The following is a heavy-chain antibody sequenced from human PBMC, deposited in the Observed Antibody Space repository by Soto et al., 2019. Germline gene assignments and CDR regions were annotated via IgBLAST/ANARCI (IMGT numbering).Heavy chain of an antibody. CDR2: IIPIFGTA. D-gene: IGHD1-1*01. J-gene: IGHJ4*02. V-gene: IGHV1-69*13. Sequence: SVKVSCKASGGTFSSYAISWVRQAPGQGLEWMGGIIPIFGTANYAQKFQGRVTITADESTSTAYMELSSLRSEDTAVYYCAKGVRWNDYYFDYWGQGSLVTVSS. CDR1: GGTFSSYA. CDR3: AKGVRWNDYYFDY.